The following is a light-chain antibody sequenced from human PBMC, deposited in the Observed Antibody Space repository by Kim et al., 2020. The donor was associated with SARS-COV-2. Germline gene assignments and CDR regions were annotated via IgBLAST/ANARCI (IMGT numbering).Light chain of an antibody. CDR3: QQYHSSPLT. Sequence: SPGKSATLSCRASQSVSSNYLAWYQRKPGQAPRLLIHAASSRPTGIPDRFSGSGSGTDFTLTISRLEPEDFAVYYCQQYHSSPLTFGGGTKVDIK. CDR2: AAS. V-gene: IGKV3-20*01. CDR1: QSVSSNY. J-gene: IGKJ4*01.